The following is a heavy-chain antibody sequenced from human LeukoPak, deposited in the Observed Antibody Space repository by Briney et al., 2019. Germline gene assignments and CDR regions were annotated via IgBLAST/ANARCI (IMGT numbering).Heavy chain of an antibody. D-gene: IGHD2-2*01. CDR2: IYTSGST. Sequence: PSETLSLTCTVSGGSISSGSYYWSWIRQPAGKGLEWIGRIYTSGSTNYNPSLKSRVTISVDTSKNQFSLKLSSVTAADTAVYYCAREYCGTTSCYPFDYWGQGTLVTVSS. CDR1: GGSISSGSYY. V-gene: IGHV4-61*02. CDR3: AREYCGTTSCYPFDY. J-gene: IGHJ4*02.